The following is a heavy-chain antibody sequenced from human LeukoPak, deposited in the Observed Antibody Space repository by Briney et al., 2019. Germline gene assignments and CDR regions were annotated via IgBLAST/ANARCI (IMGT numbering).Heavy chain of an antibody. J-gene: IGHJ4*02. V-gene: IGHV4-4*07. Sequence: ASETLSLTCTVSGGSISSYYWSWIRQPAGKGLEWIGRIYTSGSTNYNPSFKSRVTMSVDTSKNQFSLKLSSVTAADTAVYYCARVGRTGSGSYYSYFDYWGQGTLVTVSS. D-gene: IGHD3-10*01. CDR3: ARVGRTGSGSYYSYFDY. CDR2: IYTSGST. CDR1: GGSISSYY.